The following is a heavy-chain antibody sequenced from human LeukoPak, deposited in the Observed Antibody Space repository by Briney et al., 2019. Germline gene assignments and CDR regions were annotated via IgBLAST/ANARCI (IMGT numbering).Heavy chain of an antibody. CDR2: VSTSNGDT. J-gene: IGHJ4*02. CDR1: GYNFA. D-gene: IGHD5-18*01. Sequence: GASVKVSCKTSGYNFAITWVRQAPGQGLEWMGWVSTSNGDTSYADKFRGRVTMTTETVTKTAYMELRRLRSGDTAMYFCARVSDTSMVTPGFDSWGQGTLVTVSS. V-gene: IGHV1-18*01. CDR3: ARVSDTSMVTPGFDS.